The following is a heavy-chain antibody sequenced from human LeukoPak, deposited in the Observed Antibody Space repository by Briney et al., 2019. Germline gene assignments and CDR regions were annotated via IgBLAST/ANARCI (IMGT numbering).Heavy chain of an antibody. Sequence: GGSLRLSCAASGFTFSSYGMHWVRQAPGKGLDWVAFIHHDGSNKYYADSVRGRFTISRDNSKNTLYLQMNNLRAEDTAVYYCARVLHKRNYDSSVYYGYWGQGTLVTVSS. CDR2: IHHDGSNK. CDR3: ARVLHKRNYDSSVYYGY. D-gene: IGHD3-22*01. V-gene: IGHV3-30*02. CDR1: GFTFSSYG. J-gene: IGHJ4*02.